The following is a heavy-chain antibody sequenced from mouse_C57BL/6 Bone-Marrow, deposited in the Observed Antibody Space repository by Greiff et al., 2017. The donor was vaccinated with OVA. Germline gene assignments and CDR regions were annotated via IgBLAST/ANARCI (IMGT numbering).Heavy chain of an antibody. Sequence: QVQLQQSGAELVRPGASVTLSCKASGYTFTDYEMHWVKQTPVHGLEWIGAIDPETGGTAYNQKFKGKAILTADKSSSTAYMELRSLTSEDSAVYYCTTCITPRRLDYWGQGTTLTVSS. D-gene: IGHD1-1*01. J-gene: IGHJ2*01. CDR2: IDPETGGT. CDR1: GYTFTDYE. V-gene: IGHV1-15*01. CDR3: TTCITPRRLDY.